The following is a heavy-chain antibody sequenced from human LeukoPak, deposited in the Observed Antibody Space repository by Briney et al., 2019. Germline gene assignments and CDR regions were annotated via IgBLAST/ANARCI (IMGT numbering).Heavy chain of an antibody. CDR3: ARDRGVYSRTLED. CDR2: ISSSSTYI. CDR1: GFTFSSYE. D-gene: IGHD6-13*01. Sequence: GGSLRLSCAASGFTFSSYEMNWVRQAPGKGLEWVSSISSSSTYIYYADSVKGRFTISRDNAKNSLYLQMNSLRAEDTAVYYCARDRGVYSRTLEDWGQGTLVTVSS. J-gene: IGHJ4*02. V-gene: IGHV3-21*01.